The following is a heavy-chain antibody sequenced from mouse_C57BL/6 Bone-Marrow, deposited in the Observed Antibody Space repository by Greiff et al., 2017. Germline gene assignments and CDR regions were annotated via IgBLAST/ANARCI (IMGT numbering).Heavy chain of an antibody. CDR1: GFTFSDFY. CDR2: SRNKANDYTT. J-gene: IGHJ1*03. CDR3: ARDLSYYGSSYWYFDV. Sequence: EVQVVESGGGLVQSGRSLRLSCATSGFTFSDFYMEWVRQAPGKGLEWIAASRNKANDYTTEYSASVKGRFIVSRDTSQSILYLQMNALRAEDTAIYYCARDLSYYGSSYWYFDVWGTGTTVTVSS. V-gene: IGHV7-1*01. D-gene: IGHD1-1*01.